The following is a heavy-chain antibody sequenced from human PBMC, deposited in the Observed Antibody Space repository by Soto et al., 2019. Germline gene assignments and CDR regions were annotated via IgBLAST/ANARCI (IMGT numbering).Heavy chain of an antibody. CDR1: GFTFKSYG. CDR2: TWYDGSNK. J-gene: IGHJ4*02. V-gene: IGHV3-33*01. CDR3: ARDEDGGNYAAYY. Sequence: QVQLVESGGGVVQPGRSLRLSCAASGFTFKSYGMHWVRQAPGKGLEWLANTWYDGSNKYYADSVKGRFTISRDNSKNTVYLQMNSLRAEDTAVYYCARDEDGGNYAAYYWGQGTLVTVSS. D-gene: IGHD3-22*01.